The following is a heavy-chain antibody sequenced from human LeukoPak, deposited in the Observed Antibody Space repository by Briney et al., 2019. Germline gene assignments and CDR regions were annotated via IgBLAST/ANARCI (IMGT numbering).Heavy chain of an antibody. CDR2: IYTSGSA. CDR1: GGSISSGGYY. V-gene: IGHV4-61*02. D-gene: IGHD3-3*01. Sequence: SQTLSLTCTVSGGSISSGGYYWSWIRQHPGKGLEWIGRIYTSGSANYNPSLKSRVTMSVDTSKNQFSLRLSSVTAADTAVYYCARGHYYDFWSGYYQGWFDPWGQGTLVTVSS. J-gene: IGHJ5*02. CDR3: ARGHYYDFWSGYYQGWFDP.